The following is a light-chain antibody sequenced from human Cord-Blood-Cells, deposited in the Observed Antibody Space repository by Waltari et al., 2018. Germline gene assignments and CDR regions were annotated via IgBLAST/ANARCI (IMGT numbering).Light chain of an antibody. J-gene: IGLJ2*01. V-gene: IGLV1-44*01. Sequence: QSVLTQPPSAPGTPGQRVTISCSGSSSNIGRNTVNWYQQLPGTAPKLLIYSNNQRPSGVPDRFSGSKSGTSASLAISGLQSEDEADYYCAAWDDSLNGPVVFGGGTKLTVL. CDR2: SNN. CDR3: AAWDDSLNGPVV. CDR1: SSNIGRNT.